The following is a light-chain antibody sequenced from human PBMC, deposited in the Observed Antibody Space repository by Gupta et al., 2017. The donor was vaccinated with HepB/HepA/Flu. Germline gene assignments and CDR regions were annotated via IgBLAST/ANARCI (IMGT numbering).Light chain of an antibody. CDR1: ESLVHSEGSIY. Sequence: DAVLTQSPVSLSVALGQPASISCRASESLVHSEGSIYLNWLHQRPGQPPRLLIYKSSIRFSGDPDRFSGSGTGTDFTFHISRGEAEDVGLYYCKQTRHFPRTFGQGTRVEIK. J-gene: IGKJ1*01. CDR3: KQTRHFPRT. V-gene: IGKV2-24*01. CDR2: KSS.